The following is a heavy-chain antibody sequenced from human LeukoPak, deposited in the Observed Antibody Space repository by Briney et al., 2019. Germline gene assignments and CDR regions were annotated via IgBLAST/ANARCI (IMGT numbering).Heavy chain of an antibody. CDR1: GFTFTSYT. D-gene: IGHD3/OR15-3a*01. Sequence: GGSLRLSCAASGFTFTSYTMNWVRQAPGRGLEWISYVMRTADVTSYADSVEGRFTISRDDAKNSLYLQMNSLRAEDTAVYYCVRDWTYAFDLWGQGTMVTVSS. V-gene: IGHV3-48*01. J-gene: IGHJ3*01. CDR3: VRDWTYAFDL. CDR2: VMRTADVT.